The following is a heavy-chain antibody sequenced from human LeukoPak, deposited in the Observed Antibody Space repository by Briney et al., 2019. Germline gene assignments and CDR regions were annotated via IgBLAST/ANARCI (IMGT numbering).Heavy chain of an antibody. CDR3: ARDRDDDILTGYPDYSFDY. D-gene: IGHD3-9*01. J-gene: IGHJ4*02. V-gene: IGHV1-46*01. CDR1: GYTIYY. CDR2: INPSGGST. Sequence: ASVTVSCKASGYTIYYMHWGRQAPGQGLEWMGIINPSGGSTTYAQKFQGRVTMTRDTSTRTVYMELSRLRSEDTAVYYCARDRDDDILTGYPDYSFDYWGQGTLVTVSS.